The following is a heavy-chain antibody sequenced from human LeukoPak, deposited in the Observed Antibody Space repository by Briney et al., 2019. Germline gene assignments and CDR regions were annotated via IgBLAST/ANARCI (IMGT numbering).Heavy chain of an antibody. V-gene: IGHV3-74*01. Sequence: PGGSLRLSCAASGFTFTNYWMHWVRHTPGKGLVWVSRLNRDGSTATYADSVKGRFTISRDNARNTLYLQMNGLRAEDTAVYYCAREQYYVNSFDYWGQGTLVTVSS. CDR1: GFTFTNYW. CDR2: LNRDGSTA. CDR3: AREQYYVNSFDY. J-gene: IGHJ4*02. D-gene: IGHD3-10*02.